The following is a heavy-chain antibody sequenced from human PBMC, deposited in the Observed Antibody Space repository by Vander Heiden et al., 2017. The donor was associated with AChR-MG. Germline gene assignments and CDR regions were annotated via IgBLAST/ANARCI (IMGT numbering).Heavy chain of an antibody. CDR2: INPSGGST. Sequence: QVLLAQSGPEVNKPGAPVNVSCKASGNTFTSYYMHWVRQAPGQGLEWMGIINPSGGSTSYAQKFQGRVTMTRDTSTSTVYMELGSLRAEDAAVYYGARAARTGWFDPWGQGTLVTVSS. CDR3: ARAARTGWFDP. J-gene: IGHJ5*02. D-gene: IGHD1-1*01. CDR1: GNTFTSYY. V-gene: IGHV1-46*01.